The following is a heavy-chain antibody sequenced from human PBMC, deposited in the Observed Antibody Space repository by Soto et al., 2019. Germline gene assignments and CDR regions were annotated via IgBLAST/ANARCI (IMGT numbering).Heavy chain of an antibody. J-gene: IGHJ4*02. V-gene: IGHV4-61*01. CDR2: IYYSGST. Sequence: PSETLSLTCTVSGGSVSSGSYYWSWIRQPPGKGLEWVGYIYYSGSTNYTPSLKSRVTLSVDTSKNQSSLKLSSVTAADTAVYYCARVNSSSWYWYYFAYWGQGTLVTVSS. CDR3: ARVNSSSWYWYYFAY. D-gene: IGHD6-13*01. CDR1: GGSVSSGSYY.